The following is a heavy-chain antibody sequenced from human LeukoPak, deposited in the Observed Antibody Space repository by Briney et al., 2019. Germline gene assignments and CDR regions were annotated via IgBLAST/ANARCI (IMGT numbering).Heavy chain of an antibody. CDR1: GGTFSSYA. Sequence: GASVKVSCKASGGTFSSYAISWVRQAPGQGLEWMGRIIPILGIANYAQKFQGRDTITADKSTSTAYMELSSLRSEDTAVYYCARGAAAGIKGSYYFDYWGQGTLVTVSS. CDR2: IIPILGIA. D-gene: IGHD6-13*01. CDR3: ARGAAAGIKGSYYFDY. J-gene: IGHJ4*02. V-gene: IGHV1-69*04.